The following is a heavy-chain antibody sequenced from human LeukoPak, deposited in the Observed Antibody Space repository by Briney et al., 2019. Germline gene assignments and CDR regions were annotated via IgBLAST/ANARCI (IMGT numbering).Heavy chain of an antibody. CDR2: IRYDGSNK. D-gene: IGHD5-12*01. Sequence: GGSLRLSCAASGFTFSSYGMHWVRQAPGKGLEWVAFIRYDGSNKYYADSVKGRFTISRDNSKNTLYLQMNSLRAEDTAVYYCAAPVASGYASFDYWGQGTLVTVSS. CDR3: AAPVASGYASFDY. J-gene: IGHJ4*02. V-gene: IGHV3-30*02. CDR1: GFTFSSYG.